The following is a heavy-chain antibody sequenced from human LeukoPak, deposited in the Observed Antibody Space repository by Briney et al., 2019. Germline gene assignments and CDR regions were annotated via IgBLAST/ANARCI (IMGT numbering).Heavy chain of an antibody. D-gene: IGHD6-19*01. CDR3: AKDHYNSGCYPTTFDS. CDR2: IRYGGSNT. CDR1: GFTFSSYG. V-gene: IGHV3-30*02. Sequence: PGGSLRLSCAASGFTFSSYGMNWLRQPPGKGLEWVAFIRYGGSNTYYADSVKGRFTISRDTSKDTVSLQMNSLRGEDTALYYCAKDHYNSGCYPTTFDSWGQGTLVIVSS. J-gene: IGHJ4*02.